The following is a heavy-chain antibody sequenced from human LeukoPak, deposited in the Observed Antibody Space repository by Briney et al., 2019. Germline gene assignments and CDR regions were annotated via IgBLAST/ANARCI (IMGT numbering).Heavy chain of an antibody. J-gene: IGHJ5*02. CDR2: IYTTGST. D-gene: IGHD6-19*01. CDR3: ARGDRAVAGAWGWFDP. V-gene: IGHV4-4*07. Sequence: SETLSLTCTVSGGSLSSFYWSWIRKSAGKGMEWIGRIYTTGSTNYNPSLKSRVTMSVDTSKNQFSLKLSSVTAADTAVYYCARGDRAVAGAWGWFDPWGQGTLVTVSS. CDR1: GGSLSSFY.